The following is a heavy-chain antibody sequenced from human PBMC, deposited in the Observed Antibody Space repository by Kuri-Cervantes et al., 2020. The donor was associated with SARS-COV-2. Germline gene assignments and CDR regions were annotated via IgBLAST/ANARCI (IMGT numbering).Heavy chain of an antibody. J-gene: IGHJ3*02. Sequence: AETLSLTCTVSGGSISSSRYYWGWIRQPPGKGLEWIGSIYYSGSTYYNPSLKSRVTISVDTSKNPFSLKLSSVTAADTAVYFCARHRESGTSFGVVITYFAGSAFDIWGQGTMVTVSS. V-gene: IGHV4-39*01. CDR3: ARHRESGTSFGVVITYFAGSAFDI. CDR2: IYYSGST. D-gene: IGHD3-3*01. CDR1: GGSISSSRYY.